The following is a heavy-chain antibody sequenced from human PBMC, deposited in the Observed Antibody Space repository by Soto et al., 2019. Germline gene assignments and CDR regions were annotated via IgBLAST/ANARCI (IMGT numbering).Heavy chain of an antibody. CDR1: GFTFSSYS. D-gene: IGHD4-4*01. J-gene: IGHJ5*02. CDR3: ARANNYFDT. V-gene: IGHV3-30-3*01. Sequence: HLGGSLRLSCAASGFTFSSYSMHWVRQAAGKGLEWVAVISYDGTNEIYADSVKGRLTIARDNSKNMVFLQINSLRADDTGFYYCARANNYFDTWGPGTLVTVSS. CDR2: ISYDGTNE.